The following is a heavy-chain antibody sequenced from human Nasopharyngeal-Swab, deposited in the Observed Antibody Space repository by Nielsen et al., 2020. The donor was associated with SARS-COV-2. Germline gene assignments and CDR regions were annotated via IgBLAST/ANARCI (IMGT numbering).Heavy chain of an antibody. CDR1: GFTFSSYD. CDR3: AKVKIQLWLHDAFDI. CDR2: IGTAGDT. J-gene: IGHJ3*02. Sequence: GASLKISWAASGFTFSSYDMHWVRQATGKGLEWVSAIGTAGDTYYPGSVKGRFTISRENAKNSLYLQMNSLRAEDTAVYYCAKVKIQLWLHDAFDIWGQGTMVTVSS. V-gene: IGHV3-13*04. D-gene: IGHD5-18*01.